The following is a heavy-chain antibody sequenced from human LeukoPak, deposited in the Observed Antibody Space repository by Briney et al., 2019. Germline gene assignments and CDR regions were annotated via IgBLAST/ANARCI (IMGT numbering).Heavy chain of an antibody. CDR2: ISATGGRT. CDR1: GFTFSTYA. V-gene: IGHV3-23*01. CDR3: APSIAVAGVFDY. D-gene: IGHD6-13*01. J-gene: IGHJ4*02. Sequence: GGSLRLSCAASGFTFSTYAMSWVRQAPGKGLEWVSTISATGGRTYYADSVKGLFTISRDNSKNTLHVQMNSLRAEGTAVYYCAPSIAVAGVFDYWGQGTLVTVSS.